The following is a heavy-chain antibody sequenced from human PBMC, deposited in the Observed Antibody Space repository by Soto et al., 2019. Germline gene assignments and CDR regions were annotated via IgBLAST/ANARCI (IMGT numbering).Heavy chain of an antibody. CDR1: GGSISSGDYY. CDR2: IYYSGST. D-gene: IGHD3-22*01. V-gene: IGHV4-30-4*01. J-gene: IGHJ3*02. Sequence: PSETLSLTCTVSGGSISSGDYYWSWIRQPPGKGLEWIGYIYYSGSTYYNPSLKSRVTISVDTSKNQFSLKLSSVTAADTAVYYCARYYYEIGAFDIWGQGTMVTVSS. CDR3: ARYYYEIGAFDI.